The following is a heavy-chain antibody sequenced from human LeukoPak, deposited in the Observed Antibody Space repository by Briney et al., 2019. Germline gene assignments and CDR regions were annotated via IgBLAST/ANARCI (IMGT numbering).Heavy chain of an antibody. CDR3: VQSKYRNDAYYYGMDV. Sequence: GGSLRLSCAAPGFSFNSYAMNWVRQAPGKGLEWVSAIRGRGSSTYYADSVKGRFSLSRDNSKNTLHLQMNSLRAEDTAVYYCVQSKYRNDAYYYGMDVWGPGTTVTLSS. CDR1: GFSFNSYA. CDR2: IRGRGSST. D-gene: IGHD2/OR15-2a*01. V-gene: IGHV3-23*01. J-gene: IGHJ6*02.